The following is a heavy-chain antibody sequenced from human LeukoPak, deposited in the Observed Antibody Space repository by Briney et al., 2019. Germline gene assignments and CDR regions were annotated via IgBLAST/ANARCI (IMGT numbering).Heavy chain of an antibody. Sequence: GASVKVSCKASGYTFTGYYMHWVRQAPGQGLEWMGWISPTSGGTNYAQKFQGRVTMTRDTSISTAYMELSRLRSDDTAVYYCATYYYDSSGYYYKAAFDIWGQGTMVTVSS. CDR3: ATYYYDSSGYYYKAAFDI. CDR1: GYTFTGYY. J-gene: IGHJ3*02. CDR2: ISPTSGGT. V-gene: IGHV1-2*02. D-gene: IGHD3-22*01.